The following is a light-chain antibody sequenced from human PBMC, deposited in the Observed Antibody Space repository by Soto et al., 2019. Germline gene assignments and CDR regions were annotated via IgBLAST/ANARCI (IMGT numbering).Light chain of an antibody. CDR1: QSISNY. Sequence: DIQMTQSPSSLSACVGDRVVITCRTSQSISNYLNWYQHKPGKAPKVLISAASNLQSGVPSRFSGSGSGTVFTLTISSLQPEDFATYFCQQSHTLSPLTFGGGTKVDIK. CDR3: QQSHTLSPLT. V-gene: IGKV1-39*01. CDR2: AAS. J-gene: IGKJ4*01.